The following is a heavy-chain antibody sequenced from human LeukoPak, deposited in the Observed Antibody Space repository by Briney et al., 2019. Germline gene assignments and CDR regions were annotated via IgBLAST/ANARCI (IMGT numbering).Heavy chain of an antibody. V-gene: IGHV4-61*02. Sequence: SETLSLTCTVSGGSISSGSYYWSWIRQPAGKGLECIGRIFTSGSTNYNPSLKSRVTISVDTSKNQFSLKLSSVTAADTAVYYCATITIFGVFGYYYYMDVWGKGTTVTVSS. CDR1: GGSISSGSYY. D-gene: IGHD3-3*01. CDR3: ATITIFGVFGYYYYMDV. CDR2: IFTSGST. J-gene: IGHJ6*03.